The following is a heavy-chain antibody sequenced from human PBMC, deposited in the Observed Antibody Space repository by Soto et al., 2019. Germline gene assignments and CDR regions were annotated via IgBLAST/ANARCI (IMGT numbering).Heavy chain of an antibody. CDR3: GRVGAGGAVDV. D-gene: IGHD3-3*01. J-gene: IGHJ6*02. CDR2: IGAYNGNT. CDR1: GYTFTSYD. Sequence: QVQLVQSGAEVKKPGASVQVSCKASGYTFTSYDITWVRQAPGQGLEWMGWIGAYNGNTNYAQKLQGRVTMTTDTSTSTAYIELRILRSDDTALYYCGRVGAGGAVDVWGQGTTVTVSS. V-gene: IGHV1-18*04.